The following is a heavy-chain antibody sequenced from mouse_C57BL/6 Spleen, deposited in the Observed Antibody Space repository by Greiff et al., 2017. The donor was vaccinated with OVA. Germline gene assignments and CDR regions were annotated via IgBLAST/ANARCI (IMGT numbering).Heavy chain of an antibody. V-gene: IGHV1-26*01. D-gene: IGHD3-2*02. CDR3: ARQVRRLLDY. CDR2: INPNNGGT. CDR1: GYTFTDYY. Sequence: VQLQQSGPELVKPGASVKISCKASGYTFTDYYMNWVKQSHGKSLEWIGDINPNNGGTSYNQKFKGKATLTVDKSSSTAYMELRSLTSEDSAVYYCARQVRRLLDYWGQGTTLTVSS. J-gene: IGHJ2*01.